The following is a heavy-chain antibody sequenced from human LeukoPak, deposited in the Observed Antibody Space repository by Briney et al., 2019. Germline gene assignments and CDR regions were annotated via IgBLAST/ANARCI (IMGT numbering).Heavy chain of an antibody. CDR2: ISYDGSNK. D-gene: IGHD4-17*01. V-gene: IGHV3-30-3*01. Sequence: PRGSLRLSCAASGFTFSSYAMHWVRQAPGKGLEWVAVISYDGSNKYYADSVKGRFTISRDNSKNTLYLQMNSLRAEDTAVYYCAREDYGLDYWGQGTLVTVSS. CDR3: AREDYGLDY. J-gene: IGHJ4*02. CDR1: GFTFSSYA.